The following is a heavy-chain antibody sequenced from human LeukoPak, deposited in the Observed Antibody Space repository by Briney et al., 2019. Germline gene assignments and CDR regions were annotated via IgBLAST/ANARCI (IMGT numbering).Heavy chain of an antibody. J-gene: IGHJ5*02. CDR2: ISAYNGNT. V-gene: IGHV1-18*01. CDR1: GYTFTSYG. CDR3: ARHFDYYYDSTDPSNWFDP. Sequence: ASVKVSCKASGYTFTSYGISWVRPAPGQGLEWMGWISAYNGNTNYAQKLQGRVTMTTDTSTSTAYMELRSLRSDDTAVYYCARHFDYYYDSTDPSNWFDPWGQGTLVTVSS. D-gene: IGHD3-22*01.